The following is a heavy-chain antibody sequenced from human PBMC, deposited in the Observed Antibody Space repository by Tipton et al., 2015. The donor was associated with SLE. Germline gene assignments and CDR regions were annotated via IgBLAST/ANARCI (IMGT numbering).Heavy chain of an antibody. D-gene: IGHD5-18*01. V-gene: IGHV3-21*01. CDR1: GFTFSSYG. CDR3: AKGSGYSYGYGAY. Sequence: SLRLSCAASGFTFSSYGMHWVRQAPGKGLEWVSSISSSSSYIYYADSVKGRFTISRDNSKNTLYLQMNSLRAEDTAVYYCAKGSGYSYGYGAYWGQGTLVTVSS. J-gene: IGHJ4*02. CDR2: ISSSSSYI.